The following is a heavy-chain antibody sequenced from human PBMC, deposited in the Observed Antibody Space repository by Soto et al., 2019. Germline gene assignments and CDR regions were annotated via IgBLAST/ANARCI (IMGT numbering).Heavy chain of an antibody. V-gene: IGHV3-53*01. CDR3: ARAGCSSTSCYYYFDY. J-gene: IGHJ4*02. Sequence: PGGSLRLSCAASGFTVSSNYMSWVRQAPGKGLEWVSVIYSGGSTYYADSVKGRFTISRDNSKNTLYLQMNSLRAEDTAVYYCARAGCSSTSCYYYFDYWGQGTLVTVSS. CDR1: GFTVSSNY. CDR2: IYSGGST. D-gene: IGHD2-2*01.